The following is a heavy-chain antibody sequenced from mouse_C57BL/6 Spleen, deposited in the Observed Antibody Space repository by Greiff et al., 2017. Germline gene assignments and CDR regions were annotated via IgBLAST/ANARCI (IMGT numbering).Heavy chain of an antibody. CDR2: INPNNGGT. CDR3: ARRLSSGYVGDY. D-gene: IGHD1-1*01. CDR1: GYTFTDYN. J-gene: IGHJ2*01. Sequence: VQLQQSGPELVKPGASVKIPCKASGYTFTDYNMDWVKQSHGKSLEWIGDINPNNGGTIYNQKFKGKATLTVDKSSSTAYMELRNLTSGDTAVYYCARRLSSGYVGDYWGQGTTLTVSS. V-gene: IGHV1-18*01.